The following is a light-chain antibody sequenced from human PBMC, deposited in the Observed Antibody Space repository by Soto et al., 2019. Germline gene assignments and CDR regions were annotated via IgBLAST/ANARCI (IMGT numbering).Light chain of an antibody. J-gene: IGLJ3*02. Sequence: QSALTQPASVSGSPGQSITISCTGTSSDVGGYKYVSWYQQHPGKAPKLMIYEVSNRPSGVSNRFSGSKSGNTASLTISGRQAEDEADYYCSSYTSSSTWVFGGGTKLTVL. CDR3: SSYTSSSTWV. CDR1: SSDVGGYKY. V-gene: IGLV2-14*01. CDR2: EVS.